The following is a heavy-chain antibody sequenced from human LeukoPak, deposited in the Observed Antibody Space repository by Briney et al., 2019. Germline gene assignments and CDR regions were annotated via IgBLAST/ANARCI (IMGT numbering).Heavy chain of an antibody. CDR1: GYTFTSYA. D-gene: IGHD3-22*01. Sequence: GASVKVSCKASGYTFTSYAIHWVRQAPGQRLEWMGWINAGNGNTKYSQKFQGRVTMTRNTSISTAYMELSSLRSEDTAVYYCARGRSEDCSSTSCAGYYYDSSGYDAFDIWGQGTMVTVSS. J-gene: IGHJ3*02. CDR3: ARGRSEDCSSTSCAGYYYDSSGYDAFDI. CDR2: INAGNGNT. V-gene: IGHV1-3*01.